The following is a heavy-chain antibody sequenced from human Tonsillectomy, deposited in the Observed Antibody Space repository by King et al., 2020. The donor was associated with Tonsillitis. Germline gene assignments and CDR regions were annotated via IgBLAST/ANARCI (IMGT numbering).Heavy chain of an antibody. J-gene: IGHJ6*02. CDR1: GGTFSSYA. Sequence: QLVQSGAEVKKPGSSVKVSCKASGGTFSSYAINWVRQAPGQGLEWMGGIIPIFDIANSAQKFQGRVTITADESTSTAYMELSSLRSEDTAVYYCTRESVDTTMCNYYYYGMDVWGRGTTVTVSS. CDR3: TRESVDTTMCNYYYYGMDV. D-gene: IGHD5-18*01. V-gene: IGHV1-69*01. CDR2: IIPIFDIA.